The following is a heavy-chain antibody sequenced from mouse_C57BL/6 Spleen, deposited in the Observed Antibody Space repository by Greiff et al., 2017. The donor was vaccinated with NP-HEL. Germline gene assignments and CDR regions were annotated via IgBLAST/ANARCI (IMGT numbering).Heavy chain of an antibody. D-gene: IGHD1-1*01. CDR3: ARPDVITTVVAYYFDY. CDR2: IDPNSGGT. CDR1: GYTFTSYW. J-gene: IGHJ2*01. V-gene: IGHV1-72*01. Sequence: QVQLQQPGAELVKPGASVKLSCKASGYTFTSYWMHWVKQRPGRGLEWIGRIDPNSGGTKYNEKFKSKATLTVDKPSSTAYMQLSSLTSEDSAVYYCARPDVITTVVAYYFDYWGQGTTLTVSS.